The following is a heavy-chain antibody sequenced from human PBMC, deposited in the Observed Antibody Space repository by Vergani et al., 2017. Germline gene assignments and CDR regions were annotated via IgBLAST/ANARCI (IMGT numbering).Heavy chain of an antibody. CDR2: LSASDRRT. J-gene: IGHJ4*02. D-gene: IGHD5-12*01. V-gene: IGHV3-23*01. CDR1: GFTFIMHA. Sequence: EVQLLESGGDLVQPGGSLRLSCAASGFTFIMHAMSWVRQAPGKGLEWVSTLSASDRRTHYADSVKGRFTISRDNSKNTLHLQMNSLRADDTAVYYCTKGSRGYTGYCFDYWGQGTLATVSS. CDR3: TKGSRGYTGYCFDY.